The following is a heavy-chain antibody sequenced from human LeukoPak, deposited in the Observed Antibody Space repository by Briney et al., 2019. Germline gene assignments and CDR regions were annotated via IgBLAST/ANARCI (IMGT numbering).Heavy chain of an antibody. CDR2: INLNSGGT. CDR3: ARDYARYCSTGRCNFFDY. CDR1: GYIFTGHY. D-gene: IGHD2-2*01. V-gene: IGHV1-2*02. J-gene: IGHJ4*02. Sequence: ASVKVSCKASGYIFTGHYIHWVRQTPGQGFEWMGWINLNSGGTKYAQKFEGRVTVTRDTSISTAYMELSRLSSDDTTVYYCARDYARYCSTGRCNFFDYWGQGTLVTVSS.